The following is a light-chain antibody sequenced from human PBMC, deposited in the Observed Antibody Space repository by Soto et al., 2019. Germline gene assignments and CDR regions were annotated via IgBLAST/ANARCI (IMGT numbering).Light chain of an antibody. CDR1: HDISSD. CDR2: AAS. Sequence: DIQMTQSPSSLSASVGDRVTITCRTSHDISSDLGWFQQKPREAPKRLLYAASTLQSSVPSRFSSSRSGTEFTLTISSLQAEDVATYYCLKHNSYPFTFGPGTKVDIK. V-gene: IGKV1-17*01. J-gene: IGKJ3*01. CDR3: LKHNSYPFT.